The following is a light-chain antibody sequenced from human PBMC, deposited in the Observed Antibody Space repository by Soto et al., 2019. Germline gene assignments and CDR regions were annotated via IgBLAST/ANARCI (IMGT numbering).Light chain of an antibody. J-gene: IGKJ2*01. CDR3: QQYGRLPPYT. V-gene: IGKV3-20*01. Sequence: EIVLTQSPGTLSLSPGESATISCRASQSVSSSYLSWYQQKPGQAPRLLIHGTSDRATGIPDRFSGSGSGTDFTLTITSLEPEDFAVYYCQQYGRLPPYTFGQGTKLEIK. CDR1: QSVSSSY. CDR2: GTS.